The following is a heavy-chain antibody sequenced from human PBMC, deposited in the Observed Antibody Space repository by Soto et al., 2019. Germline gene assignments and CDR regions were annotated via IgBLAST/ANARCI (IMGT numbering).Heavy chain of an antibody. J-gene: IGHJ4*02. V-gene: IGHV4-34*01. D-gene: IGHD3-3*01. CDR2: VNHSGSA. CDR1: GGSFSGYY. CDR3: ARGVYNAIFGVISLDY. Sequence: SETLSLSCAVYGGSFSGYYWGWIRQPPGKGLEWIGEVNHSGSAHYNPSLRSRVTISVDTSKNQFSLRLSSVTAADTAIFYCARGVYNAIFGVISLDYWGRGTLVTVSS.